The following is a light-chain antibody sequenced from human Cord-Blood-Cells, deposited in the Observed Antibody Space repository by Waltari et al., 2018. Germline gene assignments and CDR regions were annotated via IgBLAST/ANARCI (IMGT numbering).Light chain of an antibody. J-gene: IGLJ1*01. CDR1: SSDVGGYNY. V-gene: IGLV2-14*01. CDR2: DVS. Sequence: QSALTQPASVSGSPGQSITISCTGTSSDVGGYNYVSWYQQHPGKAPKLMIYDVSNRPSGVCKRCSGSKAGNTASLTISGVQAEDEADYYCSSYTSSSTLYVFGTGTKVTIL. CDR3: SSYTSSSTLYV.